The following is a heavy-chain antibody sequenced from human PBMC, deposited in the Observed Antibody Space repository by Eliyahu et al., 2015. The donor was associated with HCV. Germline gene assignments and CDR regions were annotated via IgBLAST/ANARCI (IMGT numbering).Heavy chain of an antibody. CDR1: GGSISSGSYY. J-gene: IGHJ5*02. Sequence: QVQLQESGPGLVKPSQTLSLTCTVSGGSISSGSYYWSWIRRPPGGGGLEWIGRTYTSGSTNHNPSLKSRVTISVDTSKNQFSLKLSSVTAADTAVYYCARDLFGYCSGGSCFSSNWFDPWGQGTLVTVSS. CDR3: ARDLFGYCSGGSCFSSNWFDP. V-gene: IGHV4-61*02. CDR2: TYTSGST. D-gene: IGHD2-15*01.